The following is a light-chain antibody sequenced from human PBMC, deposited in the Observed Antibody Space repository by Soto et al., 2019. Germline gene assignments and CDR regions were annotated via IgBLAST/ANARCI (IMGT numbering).Light chain of an antibody. CDR1: QSFRSN. J-gene: IGKJ4*01. V-gene: IGKV3-15*01. CDR2: GAS. Sequence: EIVMTQSPATLSVSPGERATLSCGASQSFRSNLAWYQQKPGQAPRLLIYGASTRATGIPARFSGSGSGTEFTLTISSLQSEDFAVYYCQQYNNWPPLTFGGGTKVEIK. CDR3: QQYNNWPPLT.